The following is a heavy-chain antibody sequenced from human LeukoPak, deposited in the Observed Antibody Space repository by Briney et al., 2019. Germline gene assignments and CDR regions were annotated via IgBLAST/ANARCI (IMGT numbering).Heavy chain of an antibody. J-gene: IGHJ4*02. CDR3: ARHFYGASSFIDS. D-gene: IGHD4-23*01. CDR1: GYSFTTYW. V-gene: IGHV5-10-1*01. CDR2: IDPGDSYI. Sequence: PGESLKISCKGSGYSFTTYWISWVRQMPGKGLEWMGMIDPGDSYISYSPSFQGHVTISADRSISTAYLQWSSLKASDTAMYYCARHFYGASSFIDSWGQGTLVTVSS.